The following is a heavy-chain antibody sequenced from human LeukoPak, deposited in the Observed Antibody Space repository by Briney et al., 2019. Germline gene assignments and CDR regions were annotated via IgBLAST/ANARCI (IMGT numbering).Heavy chain of an antibody. CDR1: GYTFTSYD. V-gene: IGHV1-8*03. Sequence: GASVKVSCKASGYTFTSYDINWVRQAPGQGLEWMGWMNPNSGNTGYAQKFQGRVTITRNTSISTAYMELSSLRSEDTAVYYCARANPRYCSSTSCPNWFDPWGQGTLVTVSS. CDR2: MNPNSGNT. CDR3: ARANPRYCSSTSCPNWFDP. D-gene: IGHD2-2*01. J-gene: IGHJ5*02.